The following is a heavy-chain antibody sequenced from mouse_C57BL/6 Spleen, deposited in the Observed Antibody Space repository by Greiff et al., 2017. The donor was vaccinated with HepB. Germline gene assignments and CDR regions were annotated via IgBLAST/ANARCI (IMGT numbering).Heavy chain of an antibody. Sequence: EVKLQESGPGMVKPSQSLSLTCTVTGYSITSGYDWHWIRHFPGNKLEWMGYISYSGSTNYNPSLKNRISITHDTSKNHFFLKLNSVTTEDTATYYCARPLYCGSRAWFAYWGQGTLVTVSA. CDR3: ARPLYCGSRAWFAY. CDR1: GYSITSGYD. CDR2: ISYSGST. V-gene: IGHV3-1*01. J-gene: IGHJ3*01. D-gene: IGHD1-1*01.